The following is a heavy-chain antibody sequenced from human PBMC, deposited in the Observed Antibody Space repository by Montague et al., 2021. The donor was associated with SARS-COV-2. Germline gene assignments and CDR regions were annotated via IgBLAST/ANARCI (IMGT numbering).Heavy chain of an antibody. CDR2: INHSGST. V-gene: IGHV4-34*01. CDR3: AVGYGGSTYYYGMDV. D-gene: IGHD3-16*01. CDR1: GGSFSGYY. Sequence: SETLSLTCAVYGGSFSGYYWSWIRQPPGKGLEWIGEINHSGSTNYNPSLKSRVTISVDTSKNQFSLKLSSVTAADTAVYYCAVGYGGSTYYYGMDVWGQGTTDTVSS. J-gene: IGHJ6*02.